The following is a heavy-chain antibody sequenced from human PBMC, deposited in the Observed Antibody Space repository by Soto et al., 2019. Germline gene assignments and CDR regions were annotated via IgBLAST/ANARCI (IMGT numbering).Heavy chain of an antibody. V-gene: IGHV4-39*01. CDR3: ASGCSSTSCRHFSLYYYYYMDV. CDR1: GGSISSSSYY. J-gene: IGHJ6*03. Sequence: SETLSLTCTVSGGSISSSSYYWGWIRQPPGKGLEWIGSIYYSGSTYYNPSLKSRVTISVDTSKNQFSLKLSSVTAADTAVYYCASGCSSTSCRHFSLYYYYYMDVWGKGTTVTVSS. CDR2: IYYSGST. D-gene: IGHD2-2*01.